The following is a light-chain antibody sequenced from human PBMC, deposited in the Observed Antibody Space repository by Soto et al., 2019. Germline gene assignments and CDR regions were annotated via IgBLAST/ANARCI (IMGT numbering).Light chain of an antibody. J-gene: IGKJ2*01. CDR2: ATS. CDR1: QPVDTNY. Sequence: VLTQSPGTLSLSPGETATLSCRASQPVDTNYFSWFQQKPGQPPRVLIFATSRRATGTPRRFTGSESGTDFTLTISRLEPEDFALYFCQQFTDSPPEYTFGLGTKLEIK. CDR3: QQFTDSPPEYT. V-gene: IGKV3-20*01.